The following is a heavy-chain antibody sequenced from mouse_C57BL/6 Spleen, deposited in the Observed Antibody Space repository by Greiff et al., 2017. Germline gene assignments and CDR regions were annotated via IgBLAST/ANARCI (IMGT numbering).Heavy chain of an antibody. CDR1: GYSFTGYY. D-gene: IGHD1-1*01. CDR3: ARYYCGSSPRYYAMDY. V-gene: IGHV1-42*01. Sequence: EVQLQQSGPELVQPGASVKISCKASGYSFTGYYMNWVKQSPEKSLEWIGEINPSTGGTTYNQKFKAKATLTVDKSSSTAYMQLKSLTSEDSAVYYCARYYCGSSPRYYAMDYWGQGTSVTVSS. CDR2: INPSTGGT. J-gene: IGHJ4*01.